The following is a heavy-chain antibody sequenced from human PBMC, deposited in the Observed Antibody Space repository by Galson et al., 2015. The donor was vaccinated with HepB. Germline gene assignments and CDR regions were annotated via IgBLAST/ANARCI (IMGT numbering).Heavy chain of an antibody. CDR2: TYYRTRWYS. V-gene: IGHV6-1*01. J-gene: IGHJ5*02. Sequence: CAISGDSVSRNTASWNWIRQSPSRGLEWLGRTYYRTRWYSDSAVSVRSRITVNADTSKNQFFLQLNSDTPEDTAVYYCARGRLGIEVSLFDPWGQGSLVIVSS. D-gene: IGHD5/OR15-5a*01. CDR3: ARGRLGIEVSLFDP. CDR1: GDSVSRNTAS.